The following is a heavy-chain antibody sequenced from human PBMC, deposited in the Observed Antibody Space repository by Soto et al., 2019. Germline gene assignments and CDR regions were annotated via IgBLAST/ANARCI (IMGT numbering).Heavy chain of an antibody. CDR3: ARDPGSGSYYGWFDP. CDR1: GGSISRYY. CDR2: IYDSGST. V-gene: IGHV4-59*01. Sequence: QVQLQESGPGLVKPSETLSLTCTVSGGSISRYYWNWIRQPPGKGLEWMGYIYDSGSTNYNPSLKIRYTISVDTSKNQFSLKLSSVTAADTAVYYCARDPGSGSYYGWFDPWGQGTLVTVSS. J-gene: IGHJ5*02. D-gene: IGHD3-10*01.